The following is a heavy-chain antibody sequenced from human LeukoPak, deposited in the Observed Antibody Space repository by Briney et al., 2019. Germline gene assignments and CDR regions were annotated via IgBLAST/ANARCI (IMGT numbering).Heavy chain of an antibody. Sequence: ASVKVSCKASGYTFTSYAMNWVRQAPGQGLEWIGWINTNTGNPTYAQGFTGRFVFSLDTSVSTAYLQISSLKAEDTAVYYCARDVHSSGYYPFDYWGQGTLVTVSS. CDR1: GYTFTSYA. V-gene: IGHV7-4-1*02. CDR3: ARDVHSSGYYPFDY. D-gene: IGHD3-22*01. CDR2: INTNTGNP. J-gene: IGHJ4*02.